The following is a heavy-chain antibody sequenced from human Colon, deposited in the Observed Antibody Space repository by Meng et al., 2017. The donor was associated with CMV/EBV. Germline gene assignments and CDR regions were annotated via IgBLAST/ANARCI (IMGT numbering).Heavy chain of an antibody. CDR1: GFIFHDYA. J-gene: IGHJ3*02. CDR3: VKDFGGELTDAFAI. D-gene: IGHD3-10*01. V-gene: IGHV3-9*01. CDR2: INWNSYTI. Sequence: GGSLRLSCAASGFIFHDYAMHWVRQVPGKGLEWVSGINWNSYTIGYADSVKGRFTISRDNAKNSLYLQMNSLRAEDTALYYCVKDFGGELTDAFAIWGQGSMVTVSS.